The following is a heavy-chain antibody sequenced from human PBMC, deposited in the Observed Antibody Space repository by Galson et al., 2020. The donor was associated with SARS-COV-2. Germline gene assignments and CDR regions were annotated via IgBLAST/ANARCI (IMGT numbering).Heavy chain of an antibody. V-gene: IGHV4-38-2*01. J-gene: IGHJ3*02. CDR1: GYSISSGYY. Sequence: SETLSLTCAVSGYSISSGYYWGWIRQPPGKGLEWIGSIYHSGSTYYNPSLKSRVTISVDTSKNQFSLKLSSVTAADTAVYYCARSYLPFDPAAFDIWGQGTMVTVSS. CDR3: ARSYLPFDPAAFDI. D-gene: IGHD3-9*01. CDR2: IYHSGST.